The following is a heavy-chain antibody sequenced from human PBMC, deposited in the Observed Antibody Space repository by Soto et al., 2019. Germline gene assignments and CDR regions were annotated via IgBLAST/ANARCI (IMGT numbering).Heavy chain of an antibody. D-gene: IGHD2-2*01. CDR2: ISYDGSNK. CDR3: AKGPAIVLVPAAMNYYYGMDV. V-gene: IGHV3-30*18. CDR1: GFTFSSYG. J-gene: IGHJ6*02. Sequence: QVQLVESGGGVVQPGRSLRLSCAASGFTFSSYGMHWVRQAPGKGLEWVAVISYDGSNKYYADSVKGRFTISRDNSXNXRXLXXNSRRAEDTAVYYCAKGPAIVLVPAAMNYYYGMDVWGQGTTVTVSS.